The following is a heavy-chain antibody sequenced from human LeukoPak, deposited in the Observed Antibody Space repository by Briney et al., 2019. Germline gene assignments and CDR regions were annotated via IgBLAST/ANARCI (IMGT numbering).Heavy chain of an antibody. CDR1: GFTFSSYA. D-gene: IGHD6-6*01. CDR2: ISPSGGST. V-gene: IGHV3-23*01. J-gene: IGHJ4*02. CDR3: AKGKTLAAGPDY. Sequence: PGRSLRLSCAASGFTFSSYAMSWVRQAPGKGLEWVSAISPSGGSTYHADSVKGRFTISRDNSKNTLYLQMNTLRVEDTAVYYCAKGKTLAAGPDYWGQGTLVTVSA.